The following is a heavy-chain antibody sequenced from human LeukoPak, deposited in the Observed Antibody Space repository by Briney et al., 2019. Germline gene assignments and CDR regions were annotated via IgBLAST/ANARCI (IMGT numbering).Heavy chain of an antibody. CDR2: IYADGRT. Sequence: GGSLRLSCAASGFTVSIRHMSWVRQAPGKGLEWVSIIYADGRTYYADSVKGRFTISRDNSKNTLSLQMNSLRAEDTAVYYCARDPSYSGSYDYMDVWGKGTTVTVS. V-gene: IGHV3-53*01. CDR3: ARDPSYSGSYDYMDV. D-gene: IGHD1-26*01. J-gene: IGHJ6*03. CDR1: GFTVSIRH.